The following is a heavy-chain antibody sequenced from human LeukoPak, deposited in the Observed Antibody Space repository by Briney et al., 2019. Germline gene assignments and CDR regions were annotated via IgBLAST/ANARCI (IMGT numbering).Heavy chain of an antibody. D-gene: IGHD1-26*01. V-gene: IGHV4-34*01. CDR1: GGSFSGYY. CDR3: ARGRWELPTGGLQYYFDY. J-gene: IGHJ4*02. CDR2: INHSGST. Sequence: SETLSLTCAAYGGSFSGYYWSWIRQPPGKGLGWVGQINHSGSTNNNPSLKSRVTISVDTSKNQFSLKLSSVTAADTAVYYCARGRWELPTGGLQYYFDYWGQGTLVTVSS.